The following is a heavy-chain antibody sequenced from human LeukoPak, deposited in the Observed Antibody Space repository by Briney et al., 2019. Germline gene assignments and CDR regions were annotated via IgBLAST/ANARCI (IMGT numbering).Heavy chain of an antibody. Sequence: PSETLSLTCTVSGGSISSSSYYWGWIRQPPGKGLEWIGSIYYSGSTYYNPSLKSRVTISVDTSKNQFSLKLSSVTAADTAVYYCAREGYSYGPNAFDIWGQGTMVTVSS. J-gene: IGHJ3*02. D-gene: IGHD5-18*01. CDR2: IYYSGST. CDR3: AREGYSYGPNAFDI. V-gene: IGHV4-39*02. CDR1: GGSISSSSYY.